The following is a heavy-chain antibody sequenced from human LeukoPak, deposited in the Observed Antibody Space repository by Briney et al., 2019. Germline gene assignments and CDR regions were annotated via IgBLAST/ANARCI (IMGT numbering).Heavy chain of an antibody. CDR1: GGTFSSYA. CDR3: ARVLRYCSGGNCYSGGLGYMDV. V-gene: IGHV1-69*06. D-gene: IGHD2-15*01. CDR2: IIPIFGTA. Sequence: SVKVSCKASGGTFSSYAISWVRQAPGQGLEWMGGIIPIFGTANYAQKFQGRVTITADKSTSTAYMELSSLRSEDTAVYYCARVLRYCSGGNCYSGGLGYMDVWGKGTTVTISS. J-gene: IGHJ6*03.